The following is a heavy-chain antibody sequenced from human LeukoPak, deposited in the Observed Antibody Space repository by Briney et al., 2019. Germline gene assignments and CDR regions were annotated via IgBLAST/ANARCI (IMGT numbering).Heavy chain of an antibody. J-gene: IGHJ3*02. CDR1: GHSISGSGYY. D-gene: IGHD3-10*01. CDR3: ARVDGSWAFDI. CDR2: IYYSGTT. V-gene: IGHV4-31*03. Sequence: PSETLSLTCTASGHSISGSGYYWNWIRQHPDKGLEWIGYIYYSGTTYYNPSLKSRVTMSVDTSKNQFSLKLISVTAADTAVYYCARVDGSWAFDIWGQGTLVTFSS.